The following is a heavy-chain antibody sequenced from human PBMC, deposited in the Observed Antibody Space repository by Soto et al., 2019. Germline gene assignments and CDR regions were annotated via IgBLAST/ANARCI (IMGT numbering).Heavy chain of an antibody. J-gene: IGHJ5*02. D-gene: IGHD3-22*01. CDR3: ARAPRSITMIVVVIRPNWFDP. Sequence: ASVKVSCKASGYTFTSYDINWVRQATGQGLEWMGWMNPNSGNTGYAQKFQGRVTMTRNTSISTAYMELSSLRSEDTAVYYCARAPRSITMIVVVIRPNWFDPWGQGTLVTVSS. V-gene: IGHV1-8*01. CDR1: GYTFTSYD. CDR2: MNPNSGNT.